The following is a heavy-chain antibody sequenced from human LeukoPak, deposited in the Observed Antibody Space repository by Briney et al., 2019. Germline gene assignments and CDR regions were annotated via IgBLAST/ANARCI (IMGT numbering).Heavy chain of an antibody. V-gene: IGHV4-59*01. J-gene: IGHJ4*02. CDR3: ARERGNWNYDY. D-gene: IGHD1-1*01. Sequence: PSETLSLTCAVYGGSFSGYYWSWIRQPPGKGLEGIGYIYYSGSTNYSPSLKSRVTISVDTSKNQFSLKLSSVTAADTAVYYCARERGNWNYDYWGQGTLVTVSS. CDR2: IYYSGST. CDR1: GGSFSGYY.